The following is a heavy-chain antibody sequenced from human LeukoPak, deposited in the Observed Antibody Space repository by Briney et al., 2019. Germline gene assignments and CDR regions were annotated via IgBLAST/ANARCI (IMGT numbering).Heavy chain of an antibody. D-gene: IGHD4-4*01. V-gene: IGHV5-51*01. Sequence: GESLQISCQGSGYSFTSYWIGWARQLPGKGLEWMGIIYPGDSDTRYSPSFQGQVTISADKSISTAYLQWSSLKASDTAMYYCARCSTVTTGDYWGQGTLVTVSS. CDR2: IYPGDSDT. CDR3: ARCSTVTTGDY. CDR1: GYSFTSYW. J-gene: IGHJ4*02.